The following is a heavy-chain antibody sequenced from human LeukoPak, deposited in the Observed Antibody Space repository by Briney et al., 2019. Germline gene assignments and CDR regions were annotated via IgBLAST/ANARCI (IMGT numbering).Heavy chain of an antibody. Sequence: SETLSLTCTVSGGSISSSTYYCAWIRQPPGKGLEGIGSFYDSGSTYYNASLKSRVTISVVTSKNQFSLKLSSVTAADTAVYYCARGDSSWNAFDIWGQGTMLTVSS. J-gene: IGHJ3*02. D-gene: IGHD6-13*01. V-gene: IGHV4-39*02. CDR1: GGSISSSTYY. CDR3: ARGDSSWNAFDI. CDR2: FYDSGST.